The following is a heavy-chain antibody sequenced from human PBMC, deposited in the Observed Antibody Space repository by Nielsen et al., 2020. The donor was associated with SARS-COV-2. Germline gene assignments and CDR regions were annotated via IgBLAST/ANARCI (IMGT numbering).Heavy chain of an antibody. J-gene: IGHJ4*02. CDR2: INNINGGET. V-gene: IGHV3-23*01. D-gene: IGHD3-10*01. Sequence: GGSLRLSCGASGFSFSDSAMGWVRQAPGKGLEWVSTINNINGGETHYADFVKGRSTISRDTSKNTLFLQMSSLRVEDTALYYCTKEGSLGYFVSWGPGTLVTVSS. CDR3: TKEGSLGYFVS. CDR1: GFSFSDSA.